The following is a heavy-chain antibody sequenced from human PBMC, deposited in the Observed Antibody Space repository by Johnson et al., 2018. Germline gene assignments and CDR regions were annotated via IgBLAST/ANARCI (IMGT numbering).Heavy chain of an antibody. V-gene: IGHV3-30-3*01. J-gene: IGHJ3*02. CDR1: GFTFSSYA. CDR3: ARDDAFDI. CDR2: ISYDGSNK. Sequence: QVQLVESGGGVVQPGRSLRLSCAASGFTFSSYAMHWVRQAPGKGLEWVAVISYDGSNKYYADSVKGRFTISRDNSKNTLYLQMNSRGAEDTAVYYCARDDAFDIWGQGTMVTVSS.